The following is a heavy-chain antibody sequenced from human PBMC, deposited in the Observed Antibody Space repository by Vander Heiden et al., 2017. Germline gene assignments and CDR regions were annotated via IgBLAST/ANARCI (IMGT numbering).Heavy chain of an antibody. CDR2: IWYDGSNS. CDR3: ARDLNLGKTKWYLDL. V-gene: IGHV3-33*01. J-gene: IGHJ2*01. D-gene: IGHD1-26*01. Sequence: QVQLVESGGGGVQSGRSLRLSCAASGLTIKNYGMHWVRQAPGRGLEWVSVIWYDGSNSKHADSGKGRFTLSRDNSKNTLYMQMNRLSAEDTAVYYCARDLNLGKTKWYLDLWFRGTLVTVYS. CDR1: GLTIKNYG.